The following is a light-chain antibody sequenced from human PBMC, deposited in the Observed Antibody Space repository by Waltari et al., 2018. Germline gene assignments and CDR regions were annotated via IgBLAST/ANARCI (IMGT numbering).Light chain of an antibody. CDR3: TSYGGTNNFL. CDR1: TGYVAAYRF. Sequence: QSVLSQPPSATASPGHSVTISSTAGTGYVAAYRFVSWYQQHPGGAPKVMMYEVDKRPSGVPDRFSGSKSGTTASLTISGLKVEDEADYYCTSYGGTNNFLFGSGTKVTV. J-gene: IGLJ1*01. CDR2: EVD. V-gene: IGLV2-8*01.